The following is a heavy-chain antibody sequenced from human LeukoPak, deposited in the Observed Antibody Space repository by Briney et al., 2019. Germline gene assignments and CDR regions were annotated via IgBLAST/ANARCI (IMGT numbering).Heavy chain of an antibody. CDR3: ALFNDYYYYYMDV. V-gene: IGHV1-8*01. D-gene: IGHD2-8*01. J-gene: IGHJ6*03. CDR1: GYTFTSYD. Sequence: WASVKVSCKASGYTFTSYDINWVRQATGQGLEWMGWMNPNRGNTGYAQKFQGRVTMTRNTSISTAYMELSSLRSEDTAVYYCALFNDYYYYYMDVWGKGTTVTVSS. CDR2: MNPNRGNT.